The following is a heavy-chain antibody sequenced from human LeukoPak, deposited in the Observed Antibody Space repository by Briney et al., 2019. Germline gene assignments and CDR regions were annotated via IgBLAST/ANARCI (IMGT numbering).Heavy chain of an antibody. CDR1: GGSISTYH. D-gene: IGHD2/OR15-2a*01. V-gene: IGHV4-59*01. Sequence: SETLSLTCSVSGGSISTYHWNWIRQPPGKGLEWIGYLYYSGSTTYSPSLKSRVTMSVDTSKSQFSPKLNSVTAADTAIYYCARVRGTFETDWGQGTLVTVSS. CDR3: ARVRGTFETD. J-gene: IGHJ1*01. CDR2: LYYSGST.